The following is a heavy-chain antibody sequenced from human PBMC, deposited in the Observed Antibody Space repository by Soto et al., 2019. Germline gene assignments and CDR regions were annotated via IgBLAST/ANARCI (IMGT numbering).Heavy chain of an antibody. Sequence: ETLSLTCTVSGDSMTSSSYYWGWIRQPPGKGLEWIGSIYYSERTSYNSGSTYYSPSLKSRVTISGDTSKSQFSLKLSSVTAADTAVYYCARHTRNQFDPWGQGALVTVSS. J-gene: IGHJ5*02. CDR3: ARHTRNQFDP. CDR2: IYYSERTSYNSGST. V-gene: IGHV4-39*01. CDR1: GDSMTSSSYY.